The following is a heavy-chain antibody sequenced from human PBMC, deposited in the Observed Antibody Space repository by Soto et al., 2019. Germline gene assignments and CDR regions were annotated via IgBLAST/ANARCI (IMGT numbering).Heavy chain of an antibody. Sequence: PGGSLRLSCAASVFTFRIYWMNWVRQAPGKGLEWVACIKQDGTEKYNVDSVKGRFTISRDNAKNSVYLHMNSLRAEDTAVYYCVRGNLGAFDIWGQGTMVTVSS. D-gene: IGHD7-27*01. V-gene: IGHV3-7*01. CDR1: VFTFRIYW. CDR2: IKQDGTEK. J-gene: IGHJ3*02. CDR3: VRGNLGAFDI.